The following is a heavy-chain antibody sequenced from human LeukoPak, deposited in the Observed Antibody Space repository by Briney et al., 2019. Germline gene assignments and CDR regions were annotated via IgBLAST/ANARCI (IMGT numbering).Heavy chain of an antibody. CDR1: GGTFSSYA. Sequence: SVKVSCKASGGTFSSYAISWVRQAPGQGLEWMGGIIPIFGTANYAQKFQGRVTITTDESTSTAYMELSSLRSEDTAVYYCATTYCSSTSCYQRVFDYWGQGTLVTVSS. J-gene: IGHJ4*02. D-gene: IGHD2-2*01. V-gene: IGHV1-69*05. CDR2: IIPIFGTA. CDR3: ATTYCSSTSCYQRVFDY.